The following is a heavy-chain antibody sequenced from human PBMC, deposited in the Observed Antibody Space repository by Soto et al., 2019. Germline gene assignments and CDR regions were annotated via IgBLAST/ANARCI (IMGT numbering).Heavy chain of an antibody. CDR3: ACPPYDSSGYYYDNHFDY. Sequence: GGSLRLSCAASGFTFSSYSMNWVRQAPGKGLEWVSYISSSSSTIYYADSVKGRFTISRDNAKNSLYLQMNSLRDEDTAVYYCACPPYDSSGYYYDNHFDYWGQGTLVTVSS. V-gene: IGHV3-48*02. CDR1: GFTFSSYS. D-gene: IGHD3-22*01. CDR2: ISSSSSTI. J-gene: IGHJ4*02.